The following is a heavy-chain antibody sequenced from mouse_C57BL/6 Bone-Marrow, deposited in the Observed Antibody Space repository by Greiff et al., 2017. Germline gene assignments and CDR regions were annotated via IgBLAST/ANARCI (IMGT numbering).Heavy chain of an antibody. CDR1: GYTFTSYG. J-gene: IGHJ2*01. V-gene: IGHV1-81*01. CDR2: IYPRSGNT. CDR3: ATIPPCSYFDY. Sequence: QVHVKQSGAELARPGASVKLSCKASGYTFTSYGISWVKQRTGQGLEWIGEIYPRSGNTYYNEKFKGKATLTADKSSSTAYMELRSLTSEDSAVYFCATIPPCSYFDYWGQGTTLTVSS.